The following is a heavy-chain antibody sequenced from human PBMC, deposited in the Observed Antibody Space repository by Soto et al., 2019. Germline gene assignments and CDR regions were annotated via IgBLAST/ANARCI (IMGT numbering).Heavy chain of an antibody. V-gene: IGHV4-34*01. CDR3: TRAERFPRSWFDP. Sequence: PSETLSLTCGVYGGSFRNYYWIWVRQPPGKGLEWIGEVNHSGETTYNPSLQSRVIISLDTSNNHFSLRMTSVTAADTAMYLCTRAERFPRSWFDPWGQGTQVTVSS. D-gene: IGHD2-21*01. J-gene: IGHJ5*02. CDR2: VNHSGET. CDR1: GGSFRNYY.